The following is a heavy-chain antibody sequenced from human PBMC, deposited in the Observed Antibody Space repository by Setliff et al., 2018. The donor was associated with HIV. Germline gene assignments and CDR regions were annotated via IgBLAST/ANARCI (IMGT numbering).Heavy chain of an antibody. V-gene: IGHV4-61*02. Sequence: PSETLSLTCTVSGGSIASGAYYWSWIRQPAGKGLEWIGRIYTSGNTNYNPSLNGRVTMSIDRSKNQFSLKLSSVTAADTAVYYCARYVSDWFYIDSWGQGTLVTVSS. CDR2: IYTSGNT. CDR3: ARYVSDWFYIDS. CDR1: GGSIASGAYY. D-gene: IGHD3-9*01. J-gene: IGHJ4*02.